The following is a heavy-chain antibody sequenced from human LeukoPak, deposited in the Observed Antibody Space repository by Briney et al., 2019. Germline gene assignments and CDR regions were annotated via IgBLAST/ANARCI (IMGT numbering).Heavy chain of an antibody. V-gene: IGHV4-30-4*01. D-gene: IGHD3-10*01. CDR2: IYYSGST. J-gene: IGHJ4*02. CDR3: AGVNYGSGRKGLFDY. CDR1: GGSISSGDYY. Sequence: SETLSLTCTVSGGSISSGDYYWSWIRQPPGKGLEWIGYIYYSGSTYYTPSLKSRVTISVDTSKNQFSLKLSSVTAADTAVYYCAGVNYGSGRKGLFDYLGQGTLVTVSS.